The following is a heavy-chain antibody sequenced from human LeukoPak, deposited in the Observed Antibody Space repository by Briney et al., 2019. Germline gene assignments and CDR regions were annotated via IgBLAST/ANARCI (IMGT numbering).Heavy chain of an antibody. CDR2: ISSGTNYI. V-gene: IGHV3-21*01. CDR1: GFTFDNYN. CDR3: ARSAGGNYFDY. J-gene: IGHJ4*02. Sequence: GGSLRLSCAASGFTFDNYNMNWVRQAPGKGLEWVSSISSGTNYIFEADSVKGRFTVTKDTALNSLSLQMNSLRADDTAVYYCARSAGGNYFDYWDQGTLVTVSP. D-gene: IGHD2-8*02.